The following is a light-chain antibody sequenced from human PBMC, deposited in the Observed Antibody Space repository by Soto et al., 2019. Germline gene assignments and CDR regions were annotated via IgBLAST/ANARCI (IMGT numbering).Light chain of an antibody. CDR1: SANIGNNL. Sequence: QSVLTQPPSLSAAPGQKVIISCSGGSANIGNNLVSWYQQFPGTAPKLLIYDNHQRPSGIPDRFSGSKSGTSATLAITGRQTGDEADYYCGTWDSVLDGVVFGGGTKVTGL. CDR3: GTWDSVLDGVV. V-gene: IGLV1-51*01. J-gene: IGLJ2*01. CDR2: DNH.